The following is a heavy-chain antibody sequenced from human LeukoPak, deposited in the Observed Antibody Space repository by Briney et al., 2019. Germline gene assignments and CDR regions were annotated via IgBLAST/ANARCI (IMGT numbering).Heavy chain of an antibody. CDR2: MRGSGGQT. V-gene: IGHV3-23*01. CDR3: AKDLQGNGGLGVFDI. D-gene: IGHD3-16*01. Sequence: GGSLRLSCAASGFTLSSYAMSWVRQTPGRGREGVATMRGSGGQTYHADPVKGRFTISRDNSKNTVYLQMNNLRAEDTAVYHCAKDLQGNGGLGVFDIWGQGTMVTVSS. J-gene: IGHJ3*02. CDR1: GFTLSSYA.